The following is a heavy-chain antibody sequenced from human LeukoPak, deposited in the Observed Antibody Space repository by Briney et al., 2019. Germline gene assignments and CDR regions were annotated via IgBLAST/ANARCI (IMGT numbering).Heavy chain of an antibody. J-gene: IGHJ3*02. V-gene: IGHV4-39*01. Sequence: SETLSLTCTVSGGSIDSGTSYWGWIRQPPGKGLEWIASFYNSGSTNYNPSLESRVTISVDTSKNQVSLNLSSVTAADTAVYYCALESAFFMGVDAFDIWGQGTMVTVSS. CDR1: GGSIDSGTSY. CDR2: FYNSGST. D-gene: IGHD1-26*01. CDR3: ALESAFFMGVDAFDI.